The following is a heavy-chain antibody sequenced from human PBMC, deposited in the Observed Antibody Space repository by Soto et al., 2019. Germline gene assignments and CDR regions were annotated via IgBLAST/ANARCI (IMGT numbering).Heavy chain of an antibody. J-gene: IGHJ6*02. CDR1: GGTFGNYI. D-gene: IGHD3-10*01. CDR2: IMPIFGTT. CDR3: EAGVGFADFPVG. Sequence: QVLLLQSGAEVKKPGSSVKVSCKASGGTFGNYIISWVRQAPGQGLEWMGGIMPIFGTTYYVQKFQGRVTIYADESTTTGYMERNSLRSDARAVYFCEAGVGFADFPVGWGQGTTAPVPS. V-gene: IGHV1-69*01.